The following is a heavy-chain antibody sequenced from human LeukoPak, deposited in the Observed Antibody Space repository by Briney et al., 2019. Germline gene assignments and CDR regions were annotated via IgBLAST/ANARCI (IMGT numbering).Heavy chain of an antibody. J-gene: IGHJ3*02. CDR2: ISSSSSYI. CDR1: GFTFSSYS. V-gene: IGHV3-21*01. CDR3: ARSTIFGVAPSDAFDI. Sequence: PGGSLRLSCAASGFTFSSYSMNWVRQAPGKGLEWVSSISSSSSYIYYADSVKGRFTISRDNAKNSLYLQMNSLRAEDTAVYYCARSTIFGVAPSDAFDIWGQGTMVTVSS. D-gene: IGHD3-3*01.